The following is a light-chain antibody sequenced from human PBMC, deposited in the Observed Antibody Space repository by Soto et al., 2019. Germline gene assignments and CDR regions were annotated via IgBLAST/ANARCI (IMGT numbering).Light chain of an antibody. V-gene: IGLV2-14*01. Sequence: QSVLTQPPSVSGAPGQSISISCAGTKFDIGRYDYVSWYRQHPGEAPKLIIFEVNNRPSGVSNRFSGSKSGNTASLTIFGLQVEDEALYFCSSYTSASALGIFGGGTKVTVL. CDR3: SSYTSASALGI. J-gene: IGLJ2*01. CDR2: EVN. CDR1: KFDIGRYDY.